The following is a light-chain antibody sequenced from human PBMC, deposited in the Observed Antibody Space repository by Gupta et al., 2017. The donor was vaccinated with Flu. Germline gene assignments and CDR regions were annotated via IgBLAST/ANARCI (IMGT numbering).Light chain of an antibody. CDR3: QQYNSYPLT. CDR2: EAS. Sequence: DLQMTQSPSTLSASVGDRATLTCRANENMGTWVAWLQLKPGGAPKLLIYEASRVHSGVPSRFSSSGSGTEFTLTINGLQPDDFATYYYQQYNSYPLTFGGGTRVEIK. CDR1: ENMGTW. J-gene: IGKJ4*01. V-gene: IGKV1-5*01.